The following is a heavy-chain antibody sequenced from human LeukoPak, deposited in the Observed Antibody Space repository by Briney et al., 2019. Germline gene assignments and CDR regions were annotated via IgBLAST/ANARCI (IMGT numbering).Heavy chain of an antibody. Sequence: TGGSPRLSCAASGFTFSSYAMSWVRQAPGKGLEWVSAISGSGGSTYYADSVKGRFTISRDNSKNTLYLQMNSLRAEDTAVYYCAKLGQDMYSSSWFWGQGTLVTVSS. V-gene: IGHV3-23*01. CDR1: GFTFSSYA. CDR3: AKLGQDMYSSSWF. D-gene: IGHD6-13*01. J-gene: IGHJ4*02. CDR2: ISGSGGST.